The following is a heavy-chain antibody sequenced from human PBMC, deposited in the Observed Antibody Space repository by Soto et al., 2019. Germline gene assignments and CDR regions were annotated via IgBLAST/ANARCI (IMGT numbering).Heavy chain of an antibody. Sequence: SVKVSCKASGCTFSNHAISWVRQAPGQGLEWMGGIIPLFGTANYAQKFQGRVTITADESTSAAYMELSSLRSEDTALYYCARGFIAAAGISYSFYAMEVWGQGTTVTVSS. CDR2: IIPLFGTA. CDR1: GCTFSNHA. V-gene: IGHV1-69*13. J-gene: IGHJ6*01. D-gene: IGHD6-13*01. CDR3: ARGFIAAAGISYSFYAMEV.